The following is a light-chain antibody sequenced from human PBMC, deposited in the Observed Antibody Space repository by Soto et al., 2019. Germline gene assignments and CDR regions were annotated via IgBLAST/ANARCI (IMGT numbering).Light chain of an antibody. CDR1: SRDVGGSNY. V-gene: IGLV2-14*01. J-gene: IGLJ2*01. CDR3: CSYAGSSTVV. CDR2: EVN. Sequence: QSALIQPASVSGSPGQSITISCTGTSRDVGGSNYVSWYQHHPHRAPKLLIYEVNYRPSGVSSRFSGSKSGNTASLTISGLQAEDEADYYCCSYAGSSTVVFGGGTKLTVL.